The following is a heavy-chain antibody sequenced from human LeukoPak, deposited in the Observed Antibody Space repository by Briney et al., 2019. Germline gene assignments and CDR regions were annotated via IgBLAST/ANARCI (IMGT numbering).Heavy chain of an antibody. D-gene: IGHD3-10*01. CDR3: ARAITMVRGVTVDYYYGMDV. CDR1: GGTFSSYA. V-gene: IGHV1-69*04. J-gene: IGHJ6*02. CDR2: IIPILGIA. Sequence: WASVKVSCKASGGTFSSYAISWVRQAPGQGLEWMGRIIPILGIANYAQKFQGRVTITADKSTSTAYMELSSLRSEDTAVYYCARAITMVRGVTVDYYYGMDVRGQGTTVTVSS.